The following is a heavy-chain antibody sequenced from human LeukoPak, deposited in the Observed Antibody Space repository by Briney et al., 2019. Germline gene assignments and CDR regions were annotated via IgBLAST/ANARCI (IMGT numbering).Heavy chain of an antibody. D-gene: IGHD1-26*01. J-gene: IGHJ6*03. CDR3: ARKVGANTPMYYYYYKDV. V-gene: IGHV3-48*01. Sequence: GGSLRLSCAASGFTFSSYSMNWVRQAPGKGLEWVSYISSSSSTIYYADSVKGRFTISRDNAKNSLYLQMNSLRAEDTAVYYCARKVGANTPMYYYYYKDVWGKGTTVDVPS. CDR2: ISSSSSTI. CDR1: GFTFSSYS.